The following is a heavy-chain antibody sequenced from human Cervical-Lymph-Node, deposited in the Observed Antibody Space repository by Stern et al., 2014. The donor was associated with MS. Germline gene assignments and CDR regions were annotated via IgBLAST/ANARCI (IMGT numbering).Heavy chain of an antibody. J-gene: IGHJ4*02. CDR1: GYSFTSYW. CDR3: AIGSLTEFDD. V-gene: IGHV5-51*03. Sequence: EVQLVESGAEVKKAGESLKIYCKGSGYSFTSYWIGWVRQMPGKGLEWMGVIYPGDSDTRYSPSFQGQVTVSADKSITTAYLQWTSLKASDTAMYYCAIGSLTEFDDWGQGTLVTVSS. CDR2: IYPGDSDT. D-gene: IGHD1-14*01.